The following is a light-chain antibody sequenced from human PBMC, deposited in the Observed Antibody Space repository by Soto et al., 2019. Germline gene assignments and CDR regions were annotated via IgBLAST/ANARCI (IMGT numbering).Light chain of an antibody. CDR3: QQYGDSPRT. CDR2: GAS. V-gene: IGKV3-20*01. J-gene: IGKJ1*01. CDR1: QSVSSSC. Sequence: EIVLTQSPGTLSLSPGESATLSCRASQSVSSSCLAWYQQKPGQAPRLLIYGASSRATGIPDRFSGSGSGTDFTLTISRLEPEDFAVYYCQQYGDSPRTFGQGTKVDIK.